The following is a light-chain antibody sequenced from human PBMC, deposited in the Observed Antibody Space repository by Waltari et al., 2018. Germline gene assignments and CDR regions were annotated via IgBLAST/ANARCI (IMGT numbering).Light chain of an antibody. V-gene: IGLV5-45*03. CDR1: SGINVGAYR. CDR3: MIFHGNAWV. CDR2: YKSDSDK. Sequence: QAVLTQPSSLSASPGVSASLTCTLRSGINVGAYRIYWYQQKPGSPPQYLLRYKSDSDKGLGSGVPSRFSGSKDASANAGILLISGLQSDDEADYYCMIFHGNAWVFGGGTKLTVL. J-gene: IGLJ2*01.